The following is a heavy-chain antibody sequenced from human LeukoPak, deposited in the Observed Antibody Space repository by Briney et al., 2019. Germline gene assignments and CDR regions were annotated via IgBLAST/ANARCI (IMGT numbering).Heavy chain of an antibody. CDR1: GFTFCHYW. CDR2: LRQDGGEV. Sequence: GGSLRLSCVASGFTFCHYWMSWVRQAPGEGLEWVANLRQDGGEVYYADSLRGRFTVSRDNAKNSLYLQMNALGVEDTAVYYCARAPWTVSSYKMDVWGQGTTVTVSS. D-gene: IGHD6-6*01. V-gene: IGHV3-7*01. J-gene: IGHJ6*02. CDR3: ARAPWTVSSYKMDV.